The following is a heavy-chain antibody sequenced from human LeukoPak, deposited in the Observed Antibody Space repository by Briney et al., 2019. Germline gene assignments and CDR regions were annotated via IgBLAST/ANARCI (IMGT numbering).Heavy chain of an antibody. V-gene: IGHV3-20*04. CDR3: ATSRIAVAGRDY. Sequence: GGSLRLSCAASGFTFDDYGMSWVRQAPGKGLERVSGINWSGGSTGYADSVRGRFTISRDNAKNSLYLQMNSLRAEDTALYYCATSRIAVAGRDYWGQGTLVTVSS. CDR2: INWSGGST. CDR1: GFTFDDYG. D-gene: IGHD6-19*01. J-gene: IGHJ4*02.